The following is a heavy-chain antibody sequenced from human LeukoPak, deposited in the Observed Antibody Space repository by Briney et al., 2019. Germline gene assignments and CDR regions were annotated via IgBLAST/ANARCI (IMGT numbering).Heavy chain of an antibody. J-gene: IGHJ3*02. CDR3: ARVKEASAFDI. CDR1: GFTFSSYS. V-gene: IGHV3-21*01. D-gene: IGHD5-12*01. CDR2: ISSSSRYR. Sequence: GGSLRLSCAASGFTFSSYSMIWVRQAPGKGLEWVSSISSSSRYRYYADSVKGRSTISRDNAKNPLYLQMNSLRAENTAVYYCARVKEASAFDIWGQGTMVTVSS.